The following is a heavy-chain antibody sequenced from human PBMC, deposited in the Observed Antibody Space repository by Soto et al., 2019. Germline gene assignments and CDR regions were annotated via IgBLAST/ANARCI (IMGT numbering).Heavy chain of an antibody. V-gene: IGHV1-8*01. CDR2: MNPNSGNT. CDR3: ARGSSPHYYDSTNWFDP. CDR1: GYTFTSYD. J-gene: IGHJ5*02. Sequence: ASVKVSCKASGYTFTSYDINWVRQATGQGLEWMGWMNPNSGNTGYAQKFQGRVTMTRNTSISTAYMELSSLRSEDTAVYYCARGSSPHYYDSTNWFDPWGQGTLVTVSS. D-gene: IGHD3-22*01.